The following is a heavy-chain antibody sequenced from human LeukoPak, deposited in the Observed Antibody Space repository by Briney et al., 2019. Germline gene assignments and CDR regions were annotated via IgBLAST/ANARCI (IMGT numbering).Heavy chain of an antibody. J-gene: IGHJ4*02. CDR1: GFIFSNYF. CDR2: ISGSGDGA. V-gene: IGHV3-23*01. Sequence: GGSLRLSCEASGFIFSNYFMHWVRQAPGKGLEWVSAISGSGDGAYSADSVKGRFTISRDNSKNTLYLQMNSLRAEDTAVYYCAKPFYSGYDSHFDYWGQGTLVTVSS. D-gene: IGHD5-12*01. CDR3: AKPFYSGYDSHFDY.